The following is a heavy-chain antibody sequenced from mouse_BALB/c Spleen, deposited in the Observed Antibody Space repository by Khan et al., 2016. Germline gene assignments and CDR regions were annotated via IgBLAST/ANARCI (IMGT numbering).Heavy chain of an antibody. CDR3: ARGAVVTAGWYVDV. J-gene: IGHJ1*01. Sequence: QIQLVQSGPELKKPGETVKISCKASGYTFTNSGMNWVKQGPGKGLKWVGWINTYTGEPTYADDFKGRFAFSLETSASTAYLQINNLQNEDMTTDFGARGAVVTAGWYVDVWGAGTAVNVSS. CDR1: GYTFTNSG. CDR2: INTYTGEP. V-gene: IGHV9-1*02. D-gene: IGHD2-2*01.